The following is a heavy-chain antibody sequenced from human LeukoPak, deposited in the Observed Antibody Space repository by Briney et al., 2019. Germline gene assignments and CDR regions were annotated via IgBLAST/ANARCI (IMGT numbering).Heavy chain of an antibody. CDR3: ARVVSDYYGSGKSTTYYFDY. CDR1: GGSFSGYY. Sequence: SETLSLTCDVYGGSFSGYYWSWIRQPPGKGLEWIGEINHSGSTNYNPSLKSRVTISVDTSKNQFSLKLSSVTAADTAVYYCARVVSDYYGSGKSTTYYFDYWGQGTLVTVSS. D-gene: IGHD3-10*01. J-gene: IGHJ4*02. V-gene: IGHV4-34*01. CDR2: INHSGST.